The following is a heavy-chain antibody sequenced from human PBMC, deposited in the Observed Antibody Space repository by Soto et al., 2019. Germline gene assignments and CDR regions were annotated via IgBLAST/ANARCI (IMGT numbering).Heavy chain of an antibody. CDR1: GFTFSNAW. Sequence: EVQLVESGGGLVKPGGSLRLSCAASGFTFSNAWMNWVRQAPGKGLEWVGRIKSKTDGGTTDYAAPVKGRFTISRDDSKHTLYLQMNSLKTEDTAVYYCTTALVVVAATPYNWFDPWGQGTLVTVSS. J-gene: IGHJ5*02. D-gene: IGHD2-15*01. CDR2: IKSKTDGGTT. V-gene: IGHV3-15*07. CDR3: TTALVVVAATPYNWFDP.